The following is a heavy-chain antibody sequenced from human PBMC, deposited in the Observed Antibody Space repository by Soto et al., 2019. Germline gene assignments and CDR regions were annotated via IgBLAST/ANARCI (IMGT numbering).Heavy chain of an antibody. CDR1: GYTFTTYG. J-gene: IGHJ4*02. V-gene: IGHV1-18*01. Sequence: QVQLVQSGAEVKKPGASVKVSCKASGYTFTTYGMSWVRQAPGQGLDWMGWISTYNGNTKYAERLQGRVTMTTDTTTNTAYMELRSLRSDDTAVYYCARGPTDDYDYSGNYFLDYWGQGALVTFSA. CDR2: ISTYNGNT. CDR3: ARGPTDDYDYSGNYFLDY. D-gene: IGHD3-22*01.